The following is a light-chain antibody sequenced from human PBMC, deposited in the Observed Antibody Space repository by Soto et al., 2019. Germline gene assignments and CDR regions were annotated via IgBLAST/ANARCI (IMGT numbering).Light chain of an antibody. CDR1: QSVSSSY. CDR2: GAS. Sequence: EIVLTQSPGTLSLSPGERATLSFRASQSVSSSYLAWYQQKPGQAPRLLIYGASSRAAGIPDRLSGSGSGTDFTLTISSLQSEDFAVYYCQHYNNWPLTFGGGTKVDIK. V-gene: IGKV3-20*01. CDR3: QHYNNWPLT. J-gene: IGKJ4*01.